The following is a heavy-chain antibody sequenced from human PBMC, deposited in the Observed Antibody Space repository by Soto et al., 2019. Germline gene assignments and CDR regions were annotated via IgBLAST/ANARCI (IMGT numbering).Heavy chain of an antibody. V-gene: IGHV5-51*01. CDR2: IYPGDSDT. D-gene: IGHD3-3*01. Sequence: LKISCKGSGYSFTSYWIGWVRHIPGKGLEWMGIIYPGDSDTRYSPSFQGQVTISADKSISTAYLQWSSLKASDTAMYYCARRVTIFGPEYFDYWGQGTLVTVSS. CDR1: GYSFTSYW. J-gene: IGHJ4*02. CDR3: ARRVTIFGPEYFDY.